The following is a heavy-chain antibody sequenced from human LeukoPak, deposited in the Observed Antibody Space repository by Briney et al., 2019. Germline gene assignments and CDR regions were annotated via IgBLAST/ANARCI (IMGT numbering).Heavy chain of an antibody. J-gene: IGHJ4*02. CDR3: AKGVAADYYGSACDY. CDR1: GGTFSSYA. Sequence: SVKVSCKASGGTFSSYAISWVRQAPGQGLEWMGGIIPIFGTANYAQKFQGRVTITADESTSTAYMELSSLRSDDTALYYCAKGVAADYYGSACDYWGQGTLVTVSS. V-gene: IGHV1-69*13. CDR2: IIPIFGTA. D-gene: IGHD3-10*01.